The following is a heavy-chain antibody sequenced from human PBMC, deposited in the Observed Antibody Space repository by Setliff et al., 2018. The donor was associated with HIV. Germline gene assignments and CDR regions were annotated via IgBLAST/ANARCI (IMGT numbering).Heavy chain of an antibody. CDR3: ARVLNPSDAFDI. Sequence: SETLSLTCSVSGGSISSGYYYWSWIRQHPGKGLEWIGYIYYSGSSYYNPSLKSRVTISVDTSKNQFSVKLSSVTAADTAVYYCARVLNPSDAFDIWGQGTRVTVSS. J-gene: IGHJ3*02. V-gene: IGHV4-31*02. CDR2: IYYSGSS. CDR1: GGSISSGYYY.